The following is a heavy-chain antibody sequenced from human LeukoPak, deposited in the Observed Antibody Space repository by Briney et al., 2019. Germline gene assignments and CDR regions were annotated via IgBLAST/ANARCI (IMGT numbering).Heavy chain of an antibody. J-gene: IGHJ4*02. D-gene: IGHD1-26*01. CDR1: GFTFDDYA. Sequence: PGGSLRLSCAASGFTFDDYAMHWVRHAPGKGLEWVSGSSWNSGSIGYADSVKGRFTISRDNAKNSLYLQMNSLRAEDTAVYYCASEHSGNYYRPFDYWGQGTLVTVSS. CDR2: SSWNSGSI. V-gene: IGHV3-9*01. CDR3: ASEHSGNYYRPFDY.